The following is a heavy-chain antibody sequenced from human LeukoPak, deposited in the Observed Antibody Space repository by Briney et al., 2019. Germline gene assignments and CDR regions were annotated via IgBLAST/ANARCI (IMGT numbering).Heavy chain of an antibody. D-gene: IGHD5-24*01. CDR2: IKQGGSKK. CDR1: GFPFSSYW. CDR3: TRVGYIDEGVDY. V-gene: IGHV3-7*04. Sequence: GGSLRLSCVASGFPFSSYWMTWVRQAPGKGLEWVANIKQGGSKKSYVDSVKGRFTISRDNAKNSLYLQMNSLRAEDTAIYYCTRVGYIDEGVDYWGQGTLVTVSS. J-gene: IGHJ4*02.